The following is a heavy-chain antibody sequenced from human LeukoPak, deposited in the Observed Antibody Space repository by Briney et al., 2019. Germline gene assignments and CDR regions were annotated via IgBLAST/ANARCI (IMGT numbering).Heavy chain of an antibody. D-gene: IGHD4-17*01. CDR1: GGTFSSYA. V-gene: IGHV1-69*06. CDR3: ASYGDSSSKYYYYYYMDV. Sequence: SVKVSCKASGGTFSSYAISWVRQAPGQGLEWMGGIIPTFGTANYAQKFQGRVTITADKSTSTAYMELSSLRSEDTAVYYCASYGDSSSKYYYYYYMDVWGKGTTVTVSS. CDR2: IIPTFGTA. J-gene: IGHJ6*03.